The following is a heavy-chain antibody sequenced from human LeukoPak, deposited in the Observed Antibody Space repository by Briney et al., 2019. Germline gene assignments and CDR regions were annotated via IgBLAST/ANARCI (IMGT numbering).Heavy chain of an antibody. CDR3: ARDSYYGSGSYYRYTFGY. V-gene: IGHV3-53*01. CDR2: FYSGGST. D-gene: IGHD3-10*01. J-gene: IGHJ4*02. CDR1: GFSVSRNY. Sequence: GGSLRLSCAASGFSVSRNYMSWVRQAPGTGLEWVSVFYSGGSTYYADSVKGRFTISRDNSKNTLYLQMNSLRAEDTAVYYCARDSYYGSGSYYRYTFGYWGQGTLVTVSS.